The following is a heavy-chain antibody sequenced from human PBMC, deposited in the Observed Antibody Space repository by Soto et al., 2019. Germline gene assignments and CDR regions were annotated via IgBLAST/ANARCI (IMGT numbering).Heavy chain of an antibody. CDR3: EQDDFSDRCDDYFDY. V-gene: IGHV3-23*01. D-gene: IGHD2-21*01. Sequence: EVQLLESGGGLVQPGGSLRLSCAASGFSFTNFAMSWVRQAPGKGLEWVAGMGASGDITWYADSVKGRLSISRDNSKNTLSLQLNSLRFEDTAVYYCEQDDFSDRCDDYFDYWVQGTLVTVDS. CDR1: GFSFTNFA. J-gene: IGHJ4*02. CDR2: MGASGDIT.